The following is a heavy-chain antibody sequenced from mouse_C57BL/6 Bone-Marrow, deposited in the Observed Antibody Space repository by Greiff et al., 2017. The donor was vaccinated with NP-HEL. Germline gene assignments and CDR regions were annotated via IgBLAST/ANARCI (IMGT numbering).Heavy chain of an antibody. CDR1: GYTFTSYW. V-gene: IGHV1-69*01. D-gene: IGHD3-1*01. Sequence: LQPGAELVMPGASVKLSCKASGYTFTSYWMHWVKQRPGQGLEWIGEIDPSDSYTNYNQKFKGKSTLTVDKSSSTAYMQLSSLTSEDSAVYYCASGLFAYWGQGTLVTVSA. J-gene: IGHJ3*01. CDR2: IDPSDSYT. CDR3: ASGLFAY.